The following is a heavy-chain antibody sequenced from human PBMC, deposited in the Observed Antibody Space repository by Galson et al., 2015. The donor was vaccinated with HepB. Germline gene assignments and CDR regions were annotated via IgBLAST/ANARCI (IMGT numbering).Heavy chain of an antibody. CDR1: GFTFSSYA. CDR2: ISSNGGYT. CDR3: VKGLRAGYCSGGSCYSEQQWLVRGDYFDY. D-gene: IGHD2-15*01. Sequence: SLRLSCAASGFTFSSYAMHWVRQAPGKGLEYVSAISSNGGYTYYADSVMGRFTISRDNSKKTLYLQMSSLRPEDTAVYYCVKGLRAGYCSGGSCYSEQQWLVRGDYFDYWGQGTLVTVST. V-gene: IGHV3-64D*06. J-gene: IGHJ4*02.